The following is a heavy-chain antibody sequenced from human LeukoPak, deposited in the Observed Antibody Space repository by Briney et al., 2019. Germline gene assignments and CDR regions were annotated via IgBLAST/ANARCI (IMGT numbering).Heavy chain of an antibody. CDR3: ARARITMVRGGYYGMDV. Sequence: GGSLRLSCAASEFMLTNYAMHWVRQAPGKGLEWVAVISYHGTSKYYADSVKGRFTISRDNAKNSLYLQMNSLRAEDTAVYYCARARITMVRGGYYGMDVWGQGTTVTVSS. V-gene: IGHV3-30-3*01. J-gene: IGHJ6*02. CDR1: EFMLTNYA. D-gene: IGHD3-10*01. CDR2: ISYHGTSK.